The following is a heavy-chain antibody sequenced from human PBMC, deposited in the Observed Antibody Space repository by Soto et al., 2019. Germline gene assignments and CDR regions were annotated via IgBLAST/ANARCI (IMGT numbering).Heavy chain of an antibody. CDR1: GDSISTTKW. V-gene: IGHV4-4*02. Sequence: SETLSLTCTVSGDSISTTKWWSWVRQSPGMGLEWIGEIHHSGKINYNPSLKSRVIISVDKSRNRFSLKVYFLSAADTAVYYCAKDLEDLWFDYWGQGTLVTVSS. CDR3: AKDLEDLWFDY. CDR2: IHHSGKI. J-gene: IGHJ5*01.